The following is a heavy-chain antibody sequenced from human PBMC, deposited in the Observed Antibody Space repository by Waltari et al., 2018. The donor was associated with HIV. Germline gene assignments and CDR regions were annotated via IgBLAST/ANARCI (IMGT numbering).Heavy chain of an antibody. V-gene: IGHV3-30*02. CDR1: GFTFSSYG. J-gene: IGHJ4*02. Sequence: QVQLVESGGGVVQPGGSLRLSCVASGFTFSSYGMHWVRQAPGKGLEWVAFIRYDGSNKYYADSVKGRFTISRDNSKNTLYLQMNSLRAEDTAVYYCAKSVNFDWLTMDYWGQGTLVTVSS. CDR3: AKSVNFDWLTMDY. CDR2: IRYDGSNK. D-gene: IGHD3-9*01.